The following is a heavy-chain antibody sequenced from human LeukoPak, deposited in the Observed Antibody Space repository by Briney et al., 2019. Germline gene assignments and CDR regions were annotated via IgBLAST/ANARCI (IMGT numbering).Heavy chain of an antibody. D-gene: IGHD3-22*01. CDR2: ISRNGDYI. Sequence: GGSLRLSCAASGFGFGSYGMNWVRQAPGKGLEWVSSISRNGDYIDYAASLKGRFIISRDNANKSLSLEMNSLRVEDTALYFCARDVGGDSTGFWCFDLWGRGTLVTVSS. V-gene: IGHV3-21*01. J-gene: IGHJ2*01. CDR1: GFGFGSYG. CDR3: ARDVGGDSTGFWCFDL.